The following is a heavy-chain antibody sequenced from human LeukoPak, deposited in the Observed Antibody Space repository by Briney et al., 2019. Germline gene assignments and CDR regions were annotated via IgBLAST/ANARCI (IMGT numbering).Heavy chain of an antibody. Sequence: SETLSITCIVSGGSISNYFWSWIRQPQGKGLEWIGYVHYTGSTNYNPSLKSRATISVDTSKKQFSLKLSSVTATDTAVYYCARPAAGQGGDWYFDLWGRGTLVTVSS. CDR3: ARPAAGQGGDWYFDL. CDR1: GGSISNYF. CDR2: VHYTGST. V-gene: IGHV4-59*08. D-gene: IGHD6-13*01. J-gene: IGHJ2*01.